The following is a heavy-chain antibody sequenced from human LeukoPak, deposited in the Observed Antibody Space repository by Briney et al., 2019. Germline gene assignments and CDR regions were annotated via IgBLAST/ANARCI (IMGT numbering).Heavy chain of an antibody. CDR3: ARDCGSTGCDY. CDR1: GFTFSDYW. V-gene: IGHV3-74*01. D-gene: IGHD2-2*01. J-gene: IGHJ4*02. Sequence: GGSLRLSCAASGFTFSDYWMHWVRQAPGKGLVWVSRISNDGSTTTYADSVRGRFTISRDNAKNTLYLQMNSLRAEDTAVYYCARDCGSTGCDYWGQGTLVTVPS. CDR2: ISNDGSTT.